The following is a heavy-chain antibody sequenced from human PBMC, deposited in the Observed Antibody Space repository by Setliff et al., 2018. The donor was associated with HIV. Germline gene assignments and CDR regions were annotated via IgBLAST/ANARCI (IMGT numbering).Heavy chain of an antibody. CDR1: GGSFSGYY. V-gene: IGHV4-34*01. Sequence: SETLSLTCAVYGGSFSGYYWSWIRQPPGKGLEWIGEINHSGSTNNNPSLKSRVTISVDTSKNQFSLKLSSVTAADTAVYYCARVIIFPRPIRNWGQGTLVTVSS. CDR2: INHSGST. J-gene: IGHJ4*02. D-gene: IGHD3-10*01. CDR3: ARVIIFPRPIRN.